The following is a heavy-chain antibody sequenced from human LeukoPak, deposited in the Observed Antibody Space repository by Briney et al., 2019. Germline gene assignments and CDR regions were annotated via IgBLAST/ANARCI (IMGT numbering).Heavy chain of an antibody. CDR1: GFTFSSYT. CDR2: ISSSGGST. V-gene: IGHV3-64*01. D-gene: IGHD3-10*01. CDR3: ARDGPYRGSSYFFDY. J-gene: IGHJ4*02. Sequence: GGSLRLSCAASGFTFSSYTMHWVRQARGKGLEYVSAISSSGGSTYYANSVKGRFTISRDNSKNTLFLQMGSLRAEDMAVYYCARDGPYRGSSYFFDYWGQGTLVTVSS.